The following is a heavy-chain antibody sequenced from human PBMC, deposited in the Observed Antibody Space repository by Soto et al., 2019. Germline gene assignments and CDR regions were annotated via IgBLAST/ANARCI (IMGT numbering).Heavy chain of an antibody. V-gene: IGHV1-46*01. CDR3: AKDRGRAAAGEYYYYGMDV. Sequence: GASVKVSCKASGYTFTSYFFHWVRQAPGQGLEWMGIINPSGGSTDYPQKFQGRVTVTRDTSTSTVYMELSSLRSEDTAVYYCAKDRGRAAAGEYYYYGMDVWGQGTTVTVS. CDR1: GYTFTSYF. D-gene: IGHD6-13*01. CDR2: INPSGGST. J-gene: IGHJ6*02.